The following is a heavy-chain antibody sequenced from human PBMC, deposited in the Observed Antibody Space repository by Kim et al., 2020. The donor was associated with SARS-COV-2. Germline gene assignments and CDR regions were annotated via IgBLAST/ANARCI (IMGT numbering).Heavy chain of an antibody. CDR3: ACSIVGALWYFDY. D-gene: IGHD1-26*01. V-gene: IGHV4-39*01. Sequence: YEPTPKDRLTIPVDTSRNQFSLKLSSVTAADTAVYYCACSIVGALWYFDYWGQGTLVTVSS. J-gene: IGHJ4*02.